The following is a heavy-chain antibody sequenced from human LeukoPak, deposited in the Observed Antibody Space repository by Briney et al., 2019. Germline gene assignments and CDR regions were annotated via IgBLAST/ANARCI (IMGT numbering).Heavy chain of an antibody. Sequence: GGSLRLSCAASGFTFSSYAMSWVRQAPGKGLEWVSAISGSGGSTYYADSVKGRFTISRDNSKNTLYLQMNSLRAEDTAAYYCAKDSPVTVTRHAGYFDYWGQGTLVTVSS. D-gene: IGHD4-17*01. V-gene: IGHV3-23*01. CDR1: GFTFSSYA. CDR3: AKDSPVTVTRHAGYFDY. J-gene: IGHJ4*02. CDR2: ISGSGGST.